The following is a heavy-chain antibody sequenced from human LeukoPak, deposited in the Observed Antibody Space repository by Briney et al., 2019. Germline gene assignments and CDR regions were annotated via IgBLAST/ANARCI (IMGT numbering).Heavy chain of an antibody. CDR1: GFTCSSYA. J-gene: IGHJ4*02. CDR3: VKDNGLSNSWSNYFDY. V-gene: IGHV3-64D*09. Sequence: GGSLILSSSASGFTCSSYAMRCGRHAPGGRQEDSSSISKNTGGTKYADSVKGRFTIDRDNSIMSLFLRMSSLSVAATAVYYCVKDNGLSNSWSNYFDYWGQGTMVTVSS. CDR2: ISKNTGGT. D-gene: IGHD6-13*01.